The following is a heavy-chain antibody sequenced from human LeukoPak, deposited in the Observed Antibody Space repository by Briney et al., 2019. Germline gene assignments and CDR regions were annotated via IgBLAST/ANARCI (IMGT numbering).Heavy chain of an antibody. J-gene: IGHJ4*02. D-gene: IGHD5-12*01. Sequence: GGSLRLSCSASGFTFSSYEMNWVRQAPGKGLEWVSYISSSGKSIYYGDSVKGRFTISRDNVKNSLFLQMNSLRVEGTAVYYCARNLYRSLPLFDFWGQGTLVTVSS. CDR3: ARNLYRSLPLFDF. V-gene: IGHV3-48*03. CDR2: ISSSGKSI. CDR1: GFTFSSYE.